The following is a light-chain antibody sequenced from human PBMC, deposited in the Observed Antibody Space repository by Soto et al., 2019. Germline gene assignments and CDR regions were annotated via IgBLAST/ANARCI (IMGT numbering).Light chain of an antibody. CDR3: QQYASSPYT. J-gene: IGKJ2*01. CDR1: QSVSSSY. CDR2: GAS. V-gene: IGKV3-20*01. Sequence: EIVLTQSPGTLSLSPGERATLSCRASQSVSSSYLAWYRQKPGQAPRLLIYGASSRATGIPDRFSGSGSGTDFTLTIIRLEPEDFAVYYCQQYASSPYTFGQGTKLEIK.